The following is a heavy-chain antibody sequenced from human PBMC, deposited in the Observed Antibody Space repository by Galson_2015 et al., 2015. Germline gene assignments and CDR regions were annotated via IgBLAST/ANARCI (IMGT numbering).Heavy chain of an antibody. V-gene: IGHV1-18*01. Sequence: SVKVSCKASGYTFTSYGISWVRQAPGQGLEWMGWISAYNGNTNYAQKLQGRVTMTTDTSTSTAYMELRSLRPDDTAVYYCARDFAPIMVRGAHSPNWFDPGGQEPWSPSPQ. CDR1: GYTFTSYG. CDR3: ARDFAPIMVRGAHSPNWFDP. CDR2: ISAYNGNT. J-gene: IGHJ5*02. D-gene: IGHD3-10*01.